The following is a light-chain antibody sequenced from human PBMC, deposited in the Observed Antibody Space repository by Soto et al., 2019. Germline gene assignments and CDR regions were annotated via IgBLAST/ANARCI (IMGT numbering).Light chain of an antibody. CDR3: QQLNSYPLP. CDR2: AAS. J-gene: IGKJ4*01. V-gene: IGKV1-9*01. Sequence: DIQLTQSPSFLSASVGDRVTITCRASQGISSYLAWYQQKPGKAPKLLIYAASTLQSGVPSRFSGSGSGTEFPLTISSLQPEDFATYYCQQLNSYPLPFGGGTKVEI. CDR1: QGISSY.